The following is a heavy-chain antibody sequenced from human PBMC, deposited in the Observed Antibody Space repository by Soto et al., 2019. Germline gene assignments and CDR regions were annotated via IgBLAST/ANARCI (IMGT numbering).Heavy chain of an antibody. CDR3: ARDRYYDFWSGYPPSPSGMDV. Sequence: SETLSLTCAVSGGSISSSNWWSWVRQPPGKGLEWIGEIYHSGSTNYNPSLKSRVTISVDKSKNQFSLKLSSVTAADTAVYYCARDRYYDFWSGYPPSPSGMDVWGQGTTVT. V-gene: IGHV4-4*02. CDR1: GGSISSSNW. D-gene: IGHD3-3*01. J-gene: IGHJ6*02. CDR2: IYHSGST.